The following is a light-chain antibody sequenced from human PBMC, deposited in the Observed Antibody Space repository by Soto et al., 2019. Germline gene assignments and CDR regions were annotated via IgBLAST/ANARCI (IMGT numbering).Light chain of an antibody. J-gene: IGLJ1*01. Sequence: SYELTQPPSVSVAPGKTARIPCGGNNIGSKSVHWYQQKPGQAPVLVIYYDSDRPSGIPERFSGSNSGNTATLTISRVEAGDEAEYYCQVWDSSSDPLNFFGTGTKLTVL. CDR2: YDS. CDR3: QVWDSSSDPLNF. V-gene: IGLV3-21*04. CDR1: NIGSKS.